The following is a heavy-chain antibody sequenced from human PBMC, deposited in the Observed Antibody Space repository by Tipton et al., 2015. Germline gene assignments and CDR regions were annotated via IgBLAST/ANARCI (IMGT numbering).Heavy chain of an antibody. J-gene: IGHJ4*02. D-gene: IGHD2-15*01. Sequence: SLRLSCEASGFTFSNYEMSWVRQAPGKGLEWVSYINSGGRTKYHADSVKGRFTISRDNAKNSLYLQLNGLRAEDTALYYCTRELLPGAMDYWGLGTLVTVSA. CDR1: GFTFSNYE. V-gene: IGHV3-48*03. CDR2: INSGGRTK. CDR3: TRELLPGAMDY.